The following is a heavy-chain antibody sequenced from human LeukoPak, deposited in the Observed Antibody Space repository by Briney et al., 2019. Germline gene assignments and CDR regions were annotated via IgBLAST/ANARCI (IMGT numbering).Heavy chain of an antibody. CDR1: GFTVSSNY. J-gene: IGHJ4*02. Sequence: PGGSLRLSCAASGFTVSSNYMSWVRQAPGKGLEWVSVIYSGGSTYYADSVKGRFTISRDNSKNTLYLQMNSLRAEDTAVYYCARPYNYSSSRYSLGYWGQGTLVTVSS. CDR2: IYSGGST. CDR3: ARPYNYSSSRYSLGY. D-gene: IGHD6-13*01. V-gene: IGHV3-53*01.